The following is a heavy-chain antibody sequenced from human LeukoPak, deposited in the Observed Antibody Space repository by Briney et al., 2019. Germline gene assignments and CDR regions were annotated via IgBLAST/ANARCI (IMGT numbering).Heavy chain of an antibody. CDR3: ASDYCSGGSCYVDY. Sequence: PGGSLGLSCAASGFTFSRYWMHWVRQAPGKGLMWVSRISPDGSTTLYADSVKGRFTISRDNAKNTLYLQMNSLGAEDTAVYYCASDYCSGGSCYVDYWGQGTLVTVSS. J-gene: IGHJ4*02. V-gene: IGHV3-74*03. CDR1: GFTFSRYW. CDR2: ISPDGSTT. D-gene: IGHD2-15*01.